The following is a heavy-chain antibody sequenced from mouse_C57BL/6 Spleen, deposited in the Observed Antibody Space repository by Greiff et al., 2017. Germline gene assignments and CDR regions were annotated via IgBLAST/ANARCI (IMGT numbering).Heavy chain of an antibody. V-gene: IGHV6-6*01. CDR2: IRNKANNHAT. Sequence: EVKLMESGGGLLQPGGSMTLSCAASGFTFSDAWMDWVRQSPEKGLELVAEIRNKANNHATYYAESVKGRFTISRDESKSSVYLQMNSLRAEDTGIYYCTRKLRYYAMDYWGQGTSVTVSS. CDR3: TRKLRYYAMDY. J-gene: IGHJ4*01. D-gene: IGHD1-1*01. CDR1: GFTFSDAW.